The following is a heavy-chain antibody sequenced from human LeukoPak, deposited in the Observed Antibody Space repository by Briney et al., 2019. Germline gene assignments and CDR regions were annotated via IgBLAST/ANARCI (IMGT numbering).Heavy chain of an antibody. J-gene: IGHJ4*02. CDR3: ARGHKWTGSYYFFVF. CDR1: GHSLSSYD. CDR2: MNANSGQT. Sequence: ASVKASCMQSGHSLSSYDISWVRPAPEEGLGWRGWMNANSGQTIYTQTLQGRVTLTRNTSISTAYIELSRLRSTETALSFWARGHKWTGSYYFFVFWGEGAQVTVSS. V-gene: IGHV1-8*01. D-gene: IGHD1-26*01.